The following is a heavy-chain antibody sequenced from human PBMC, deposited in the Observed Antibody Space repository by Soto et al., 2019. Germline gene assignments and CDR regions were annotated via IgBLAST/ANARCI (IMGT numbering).Heavy chain of an antibody. CDR2: IYYSGST. CDR3: ARDGGIGGILPADPGWFDP. V-gene: IGHV4-30-4*01. Sequence: QVQLQESGPGLVKPSQTLSLTCTVSGGSISSGDYYWSWIRQPPGKGLEWIGYIYYSGSTYYNPSLKSRVTISVDTSKNQFSLKLSSVTAADTAVYYCARDGGIGGILPADPGWFDPWGQGTLVTVSS. CDR1: GGSISSGDYY. D-gene: IGHD2-2*01. J-gene: IGHJ5*02.